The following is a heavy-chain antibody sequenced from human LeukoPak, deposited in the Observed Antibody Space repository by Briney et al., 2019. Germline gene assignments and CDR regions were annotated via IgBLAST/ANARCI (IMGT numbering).Heavy chain of an antibody. CDR2: IIPIFGTA. J-gene: IGHJ4*02. Sequence: SVKVSCKASGGTFSSYAISWVRQAPGQGLEWMGGIIPIFGTANYAQKFQGRITLTEDTSTDTAYMELRSLSSEDTAVYYCATARVRLGELSLPEVRDDWGQGTLISVSS. CDR3: ATARVRLGELSLPEVRDD. V-gene: IGHV1-69*06. D-gene: IGHD3-16*02. CDR1: GGTFSSYA.